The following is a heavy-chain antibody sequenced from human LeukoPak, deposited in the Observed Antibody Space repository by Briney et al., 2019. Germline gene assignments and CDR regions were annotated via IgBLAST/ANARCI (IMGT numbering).Heavy chain of an antibody. CDR1: GLTFDDYG. D-gene: IGHD5-18*01. CDR3: ARDLRIQLWTAFDY. Sequence: GGSLRLSCAASGLTFDDYGMSWVRQAPGKGLEWVSGINWNGGSTGYAYSVKGRFTISRDNAKNSLYLQMNSLRAEDTALYYCARDLRIQLWTAFDYWGQGTLVTVSS. CDR2: INWNGGST. J-gene: IGHJ4*02. V-gene: IGHV3-20*04.